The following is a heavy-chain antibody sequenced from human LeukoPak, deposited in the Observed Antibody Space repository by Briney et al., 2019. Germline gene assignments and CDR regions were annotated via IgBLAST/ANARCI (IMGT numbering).Heavy chain of an antibody. Sequence: GGSLRLSCEASGFTFSTYAMHWVRQAPGKGLEWVAVISYDGSNKYYADSVKGRFTVSRDNSKNTLYLQMNSLRPEDTAVYYCARVRARIQLWIPVDSWGQGTLVTVSS. V-gene: IGHV3-30*04. CDR3: ARVRARIQLWIPVDS. CDR1: GFTFSTYA. D-gene: IGHD5-18*01. CDR2: ISYDGSNK. J-gene: IGHJ4*02.